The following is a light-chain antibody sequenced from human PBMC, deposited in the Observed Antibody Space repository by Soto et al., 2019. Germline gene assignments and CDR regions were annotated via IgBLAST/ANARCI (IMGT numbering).Light chain of an antibody. J-gene: IGLJ7*01. V-gene: IGLV2-14*01. CDR1: SNDVGGYNY. CDR3: SSYTAFSTCV. CDR2: EVS. Sequence: QSALTQPASVSGSPGQSITISCTGTSNDVGGYNYVSWYQQHPGKAPQLIIYEVSNRPSGVSHRFSGSKSGDTASLTISGLQAEDGADYYCSSYTAFSTCVFGGGTQLTVL.